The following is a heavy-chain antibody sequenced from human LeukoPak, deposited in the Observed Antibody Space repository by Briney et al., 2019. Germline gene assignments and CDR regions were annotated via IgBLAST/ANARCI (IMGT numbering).Heavy chain of an antibody. V-gene: IGHV3-30*01. CDR1: GFTFSSYA. D-gene: IGHD3-22*01. CDR2: ISYDGSNK. Sequence: GGSLRLSCAPSGFTFSSYAMHWVRQAPGKGLEWVAVISYDGSNKYYADSVKGRFTISRDNSKNTLYLQMNSLRAEDTAVYYCAGGGDSSGYRIDYWGQGTLVTVSS. J-gene: IGHJ4*02. CDR3: AGGGDSSGYRIDY.